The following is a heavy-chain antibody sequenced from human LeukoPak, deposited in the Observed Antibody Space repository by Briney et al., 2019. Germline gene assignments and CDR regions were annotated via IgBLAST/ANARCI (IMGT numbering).Heavy chain of an antibody. Sequence: GGSLRLSCAASGFTFSSYSMNWVRQAPGKGLEWVSYISSSSSTIYYADSVKGRFTISRDNAKNSLYLQMNSLRDEDTAVYYCARAHRKIHYYYYMDVWGKGTTVTVSS. V-gene: IGHV3-48*02. CDR3: ARAHRKIHYYYYMDV. CDR1: GFTFSSYS. CDR2: ISSSSSTI. D-gene: IGHD5-18*01. J-gene: IGHJ6*03.